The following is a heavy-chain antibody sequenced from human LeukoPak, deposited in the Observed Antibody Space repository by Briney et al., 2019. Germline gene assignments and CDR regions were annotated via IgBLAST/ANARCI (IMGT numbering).Heavy chain of an antibody. J-gene: IGHJ3*02. CDR2: IYYSGST. CDR1: GGSISSSSYY. D-gene: IGHD6-13*01. CDR3: ASTPGIAAAGTGAFDI. Sequence: SETLSLTCTVSGGSISSSSYYWGWIRQPPGKGLEWIGSIYYSGSTYYNPSLKSRVTISVDTSKNQFSLKLSSVTAADTAVYYCASTPGIAAAGTGAFDIWGQGTMVTVSS. V-gene: IGHV4-39*01.